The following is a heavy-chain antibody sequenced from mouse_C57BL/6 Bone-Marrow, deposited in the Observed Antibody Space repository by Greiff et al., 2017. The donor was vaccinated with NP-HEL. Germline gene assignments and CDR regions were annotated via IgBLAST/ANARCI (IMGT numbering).Heavy chain of an antibody. CDR3: ARRGYGFFDY. V-gene: IGHV5-12*01. D-gene: IGHD2-2*01. J-gene: IGHJ2*01. CDR1: GFTFSDYY. CDR2: ISNGGGST. Sequence: EVKLVESGGGLVQPGGSLKLSCAASGFTFSDYYMYWVRQTPEKRLEWVAYISNGGGSTYYPDTVKGRFTISRDTAKNTLYLQMSRLKSEDTAMYYCARRGYGFFDYWGQGTTLTVSS.